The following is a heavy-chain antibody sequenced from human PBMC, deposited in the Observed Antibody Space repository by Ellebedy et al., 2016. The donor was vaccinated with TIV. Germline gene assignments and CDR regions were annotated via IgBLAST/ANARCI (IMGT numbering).Heavy chain of an antibody. CDR3: ARDFWTRG. V-gene: IGHV3-74*01. CDR1: GFTFSDYW. D-gene: IGHD3/OR15-3a*01. J-gene: IGHJ4*02. Sequence: GESLKISCAASGFTFSDYWMQWVRQAPGKGLMWVSGISADGRRTVYADSVKGRFTISRDNDKNTVSLQLNSLRVEDSATYYCARDFWTRGWGKGTLVTVSS. CDR2: ISADGRRT.